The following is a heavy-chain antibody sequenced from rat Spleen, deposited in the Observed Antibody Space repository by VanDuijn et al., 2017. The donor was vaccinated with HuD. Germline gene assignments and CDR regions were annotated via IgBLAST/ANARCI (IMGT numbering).Heavy chain of an antibody. CDR2: INPGGYNT. CDR3: ARQDTSGYSNWFAY. CDR1: GFTFSNYD. D-gene: IGHD4-3*01. V-gene: IGHV5-25*01. J-gene: IGHJ3*01. Sequence: EVQLVESGGGLAQPGRSLKLSCAVSGFTFSNYDMAWVRQAPTKGLEWVASINPGGYNTYYRDYVRDRFTVSRYKSKSTLYLQVDSLRSEDTATYYCARQDTSGYSNWFAYWGQGTLVTVSS.